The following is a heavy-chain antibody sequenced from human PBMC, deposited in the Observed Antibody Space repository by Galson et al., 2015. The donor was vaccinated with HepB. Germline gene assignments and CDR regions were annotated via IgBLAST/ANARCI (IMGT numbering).Heavy chain of an antibody. CDR3: ARAKRGSSGWFRWYYFDY. Sequence: QVQLQESGPGLAKPSETLSLTCTVSGGSISSYYWSWIRQPPGKGLEWIGYIYYSGSTNYNPSLKSRVTISVDTSKNQFSLKLSSVTAADTAVYYCARAKRGSSGWFRWYYFDYWGQGTLVTVSS. D-gene: IGHD6-19*01. V-gene: IGHV4-59*01. CDR1: GGSISSYY. J-gene: IGHJ4*02. CDR2: IYYSGST.